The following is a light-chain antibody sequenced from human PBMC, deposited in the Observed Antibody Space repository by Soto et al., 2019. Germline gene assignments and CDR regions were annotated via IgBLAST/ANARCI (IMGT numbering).Light chain of an antibody. V-gene: IGLV2-14*01. CDR3: SSYTSSSTLPWV. J-gene: IGLJ3*02. CDR1: SSDVGGYNY. CDR2: DVS. Sequence: QSVLTQPASVSGSPGQSITISCTGTSSDVGGYNYVSWYQQHPGKAPKLMIYDVSNRPSGVSNRFSGSKSGNTASPTISRLQTEDEVDYYCSSYTSSSTLPWVFGGGTKLTVL.